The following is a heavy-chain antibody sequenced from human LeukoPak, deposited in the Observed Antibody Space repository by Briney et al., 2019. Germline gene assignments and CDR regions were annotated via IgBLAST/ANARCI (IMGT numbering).Heavy chain of an antibody. CDR3: ARDTWDITMVRGVNY. CDR1: GFTFSSYW. V-gene: IGHV3-7*01. CDR2: IKQDGSEK. J-gene: IGHJ4*02. Sequence: PGGSLRLSCAASGFTFSSYWMSWVRQAPGKGLEWVANIKQDGSEKYYVDSVKGRFTISRVNAKNSLYLQMNSLRAEDTAVYYCARDTWDITMVRGVNYWGQGTLVTVSS. D-gene: IGHD3-10*01.